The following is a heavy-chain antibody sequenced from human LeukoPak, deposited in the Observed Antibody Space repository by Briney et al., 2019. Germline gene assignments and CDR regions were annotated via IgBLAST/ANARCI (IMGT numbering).Heavy chain of an antibody. Sequence: GASVKVSCKASGYTFTSYDINWVRQAPGQGLEWMGWISAYNGNTNYAQKLQGRVTMTTDTSTSTAYMELRSLRSDDTAVYYCARVEAAALTFDYWGQGTLVTVSS. CDR1: GYTFTSYD. CDR3: ARVEAAALTFDY. D-gene: IGHD6-13*01. J-gene: IGHJ4*02. CDR2: ISAYNGNT. V-gene: IGHV1-18*01.